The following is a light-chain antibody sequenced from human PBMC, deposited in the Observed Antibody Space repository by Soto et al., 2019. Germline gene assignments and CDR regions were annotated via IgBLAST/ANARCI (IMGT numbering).Light chain of an antibody. CDR1: QSVSSSY. V-gene: IGKV3-20*01. Sequence: VLTQSPGTLSLSPGERATLPCRASQSVSSSYLAWYQQKPGQAPRLLIYGASSRATGIPDRFSGSGSGTDFTLTISRLEPEDFAVYYCQQYGSSPTWTFGQGTKWISN. J-gene: IGKJ1*01. CDR3: QQYGSSPTWT. CDR2: GAS.